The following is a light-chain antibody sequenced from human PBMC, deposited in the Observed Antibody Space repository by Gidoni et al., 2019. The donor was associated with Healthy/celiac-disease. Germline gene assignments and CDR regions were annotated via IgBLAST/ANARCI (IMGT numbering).Light chain of an antibody. CDR1: QSISSY. CDR3: QQSYSTPWT. J-gene: IGKJ1*01. CDR2: AAS. V-gene: IGKV1-39*01. Sequence: DIQMTPSPSSLSASVGDRVTITCRARQSISSYLNWYQQKPGKAPKLLISAASSLQSGVPSRFSGSGSGTEFTLTISSLQPEDFATYYCQQSYSTPWTFGQXTKVEIK.